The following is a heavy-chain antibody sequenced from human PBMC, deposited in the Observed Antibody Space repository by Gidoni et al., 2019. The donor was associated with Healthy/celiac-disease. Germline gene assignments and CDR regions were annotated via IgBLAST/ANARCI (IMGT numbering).Heavy chain of an antibody. Sequence: QVQLVQSGAEVKKPGSSVKVSCKASGGTFSSYAISWVRQAPGQGLEWMGVIIPFFGTATYEQKFQGRVTITADKSTSTAYMELSSLRSEDTAVYYCAAAGTPNYYYYYGMDVWGQGTTVTVSS. V-gene: IGHV1-69*06. J-gene: IGHJ6*02. CDR3: AAAGTPNYYYYYGMDV. CDR2: IIPFFGTA. D-gene: IGHD6-13*01. CDR1: GGTFSSYA.